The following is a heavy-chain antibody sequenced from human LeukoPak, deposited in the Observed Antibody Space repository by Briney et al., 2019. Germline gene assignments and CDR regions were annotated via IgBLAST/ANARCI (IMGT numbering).Heavy chain of an antibody. V-gene: IGHV4-39*01. D-gene: IGHD1-26*01. Sequence: SETLSLTCTVSGGSISSSSYYWGWIRQPPGKGLEWIGSIYYSGSTYYNPSLKSRVTISVDTSKNQFSLKLSSVTAADTAVYYCASLRRGGATRYYFDYGGQGTLVTVSS. CDR3: ASLRRGGATRYYFDY. CDR2: IYYSGST. CDR1: GGSISSSSYY. J-gene: IGHJ4*02.